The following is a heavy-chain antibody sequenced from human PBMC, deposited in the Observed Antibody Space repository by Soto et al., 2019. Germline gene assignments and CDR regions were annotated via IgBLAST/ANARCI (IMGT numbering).Heavy chain of an antibody. Sequence: QVQLVESGGGLVKPGGSLRLSCAASGFTLSDYYMTWIRQAPGKGLEWVSDISISGTTIHYADSVRGRFTISRDNAKNSLWLQMNNLRAEDTAVYYCARFRGDGYYNSWGQGTLVTVSS. J-gene: IGHJ4*02. CDR3: ARFRGDGYYNS. CDR2: ISISGTTI. D-gene: IGHD3-9*01. CDR1: GFTLSDYY. V-gene: IGHV3-11*01.